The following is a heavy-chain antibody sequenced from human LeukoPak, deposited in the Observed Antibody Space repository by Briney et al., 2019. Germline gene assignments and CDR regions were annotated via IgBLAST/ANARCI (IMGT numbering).Heavy chain of an antibody. J-gene: IGHJ2*01. Sequence: GGSLRLSCAASGFSFRNYGMHWVRQAPGKGLEWVTVISDDGRNKYYADSVRGRFTISRDNSKNMLYLQMNNLRPEDTAVYHCAKDADTATIIYWYFDLWGRGTLVTVSS. V-gene: IGHV3-30*18. D-gene: IGHD5-18*01. CDR1: GFSFRNYG. CDR3: AKDADTATIIYWYFDL. CDR2: ISDDGRNK.